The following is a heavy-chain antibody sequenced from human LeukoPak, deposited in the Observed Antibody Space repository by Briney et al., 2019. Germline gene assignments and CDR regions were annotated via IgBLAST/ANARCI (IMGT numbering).Heavy chain of an antibody. V-gene: IGHV1-69*10. CDR1: GGTFNSYA. CDR2: IIPIFGIT. D-gene: IGHD3-10*01. Sequence: ASVKVSCKASGGTFNSYAISWVRQAPGQGLEWMGGIIPIFGITNYARKFRGRVTLTADKSTRTAYMELSSLRSEDTAVYYCAAITYPGGGIAFDIWGQGTMVTVSS. CDR3: AAITYPGGGIAFDI. J-gene: IGHJ3*02.